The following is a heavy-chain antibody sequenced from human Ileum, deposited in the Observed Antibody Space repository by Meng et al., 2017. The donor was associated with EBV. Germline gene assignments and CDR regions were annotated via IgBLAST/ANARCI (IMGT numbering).Heavy chain of an antibody. CDR2: IVCDANHNK. V-gene: IGHV3-30*03. Sequence: ARFVESGGWVVPSGGSVSLSCAATVFFVSVYGFLWDRQSPGKRPALGEIIVCDANHNKYYLDFENAGFTMCRYNSSNEKYLKILYLQIDDPAVYYWAMDHSARLNSWGQGTLVTVSS. CDR3: AMDHSARLNS. J-gene: IGHJ4*02. D-gene: IGHD2-2*03. CDR1: VFFVSVYG.